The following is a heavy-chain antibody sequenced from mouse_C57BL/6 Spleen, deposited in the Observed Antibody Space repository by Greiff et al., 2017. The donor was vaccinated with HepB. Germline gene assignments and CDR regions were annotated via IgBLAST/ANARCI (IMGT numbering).Heavy chain of an antibody. CDR2: INYDGSST. CDR1: GFTLSDYY. Sequence: EVKLVESEGGLVQPGSSMKLSCTASGFTLSDYYMAWVRQVPEKGLEWVANINYDGSSTYYLDSLKSRFIISRDNAKNILYLQMSSLKSEDTATYYCARDLSFAYWGQGTLVTVSA. CDR3: ARDLSFAY. V-gene: IGHV5-16*01. J-gene: IGHJ3*01.